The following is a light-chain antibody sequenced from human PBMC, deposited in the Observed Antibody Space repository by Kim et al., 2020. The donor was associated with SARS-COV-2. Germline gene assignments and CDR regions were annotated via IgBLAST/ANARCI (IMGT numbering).Light chain of an antibody. J-gene: IGKJ1*01. CDR3: QLYDNWPL. V-gene: IGKV3-15*01. CDR1: QSISSN. CDR2: GAS. Sequence: EIAMTQSPATLSVSPGERATLSCRASQSISSNLAWYQQKPGQAPRLLIYGASTRATGIPARFSGSGSGTEFTLTISSLQSEDFAVYYCQLYDNWPLFGQGTKVEIK.